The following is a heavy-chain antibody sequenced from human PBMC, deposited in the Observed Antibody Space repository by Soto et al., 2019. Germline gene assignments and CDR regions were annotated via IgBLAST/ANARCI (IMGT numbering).Heavy chain of an antibody. CDR2: ISGSGVST. CDR3: AKDRSYYDAYYFDY. V-gene: IGHV3-23*01. D-gene: IGHD3-22*01. CDR1: GFTFSSYA. Sequence: PGGSLRLSCAASGFTFSSYAMNWVRLTPGKGLEWVSAISGSGVSTYYADSVKGRFTVSRDNSRNTLYLQMNSLGAEDTALYYCAKDRSYYDAYYFDYWGQGTLVTVSS. J-gene: IGHJ4*02.